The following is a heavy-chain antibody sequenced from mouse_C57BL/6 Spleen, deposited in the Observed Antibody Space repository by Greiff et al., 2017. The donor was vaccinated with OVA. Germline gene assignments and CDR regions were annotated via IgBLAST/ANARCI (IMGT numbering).Heavy chain of an antibody. J-gene: IGHJ2*01. CDR1: GYTFTDYN. D-gene: IGHD1-1*01. Sequence: VQLQQSGPELVKPGASVKIPCKASGYTFTDYNMDWVKQSHGKSLEWIGDINPNNGGTIYNQKFKGKATLTVDKSSSTAYMELRSLTSEDTAVYYCARSSTVVHYFDYWGQGTTLTVSS. V-gene: IGHV1-18*01. CDR3: ARSSTVVHYFDY. CDR2: INPNNGGT.